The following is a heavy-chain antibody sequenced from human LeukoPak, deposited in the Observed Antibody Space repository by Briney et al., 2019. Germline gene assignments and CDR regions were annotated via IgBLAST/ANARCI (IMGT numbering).Heavy chain of an antibody. Sequence: GRSLRLSCAASGFTFSSYAMHWVRQAPGKGLEWVAVISYDGSNKYYADSVKGRFTISRDNSKNTLYLQMNSLRAEDTAVYYCAKSYYDSSGYYFDAFDIWGQGTMVTVSS. CDR1: GFTFSSYA. V-gene: IGHV3-30*18. J-gene: IGHJ3*02. D-gene: IGHD3-22*01. CDR2: ISYDGSNK. CDR3: AKSYYDSSGYYFDAFDI.